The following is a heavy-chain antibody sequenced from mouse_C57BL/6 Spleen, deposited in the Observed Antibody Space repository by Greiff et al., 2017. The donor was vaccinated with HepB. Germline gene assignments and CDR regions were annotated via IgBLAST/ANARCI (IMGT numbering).Heavy chain of an antibody. V-gene: IGHV1-82*01. D-gene: IGHD2-14*01. J-gene: IGHJ1*03. CDR3: ATPQELGNWYCGV. CDR2: IYPGDGDT. Sequence: QVQLQQSGPELVKPGASVKISCKASGYAFSSSWMNWVKQRPGKGLEWIGRIYPGDGDTNYNGKFKGKATLTADKSSSTAYMQLSSLTSEDSAVYFCATPQELGNWYCGVWGTGTTVTVSS. CDR1: GYAFSSSW.